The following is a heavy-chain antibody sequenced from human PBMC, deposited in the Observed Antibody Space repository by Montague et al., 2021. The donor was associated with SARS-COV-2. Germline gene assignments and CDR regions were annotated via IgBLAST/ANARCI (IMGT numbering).Heavy chain of an antibody. CDR3: ASSIVVVPAAIPYEAYYYYGMDV. CDR1: GFTFSSYA. J-gene: IGHJ6*02. CDR2: ISYDGSNK. V-gene: IGHV3-30-3*01. Sequence: SLRLSCAASGFTFSSYAMHLVRQAPGKGLEWVAVISYDGSNKYYADSVKGRFTISRDNSKNTLYLQMNSLRAEDTAVYYCASSIVVVPAAIPYEAYYYYGMDVWGQGTTVTVSS. D-gene: IGHD2-2*02.